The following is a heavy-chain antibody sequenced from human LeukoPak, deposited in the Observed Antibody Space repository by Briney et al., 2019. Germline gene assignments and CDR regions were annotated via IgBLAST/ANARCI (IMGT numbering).Heavy chain of an antibody. CDR2: INTNTGNP. Sequence: GASVKVSCKASGYTFTSYAMNWVRQAPGQGLEWMGWINTNTGNPTYAQGFTGRFVFSLDTSVSTAYLQICSLKAEDTAVYYCARMGGVAGVAATHSYYYGMDVWGQGTTVTVSS. CDR3: ARMGGVAGVAATHSYYYGMDV. J-gene: IGHJ6*02. D-gene: IGHD2-15*01. V-gene: IGHV7-4-1*01. CDR1: GYTFTSYA.